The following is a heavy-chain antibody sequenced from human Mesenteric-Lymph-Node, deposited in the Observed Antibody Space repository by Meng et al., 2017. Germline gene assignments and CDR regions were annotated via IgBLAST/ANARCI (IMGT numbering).Heavy chain of an antibody. CDR2: IYYSGST. Sequence: SETLSLTCTVSGGSISSYYWSWIRQPPGKGLEWIGYIYYSGSTNYNPSLKSRVTISVDTSKNQFSLKLSSVTAADTAVYYCARGQRQQRERYYYYGMDVWGQGTTVTVSS. CDR1: GGSISSYY. CDR3: ARGQRQQRERYYYYGMDV. V-gene: IGHV4-59*01. J-gene: IGHJ6*02. D-gene: IGHD6-13*01.